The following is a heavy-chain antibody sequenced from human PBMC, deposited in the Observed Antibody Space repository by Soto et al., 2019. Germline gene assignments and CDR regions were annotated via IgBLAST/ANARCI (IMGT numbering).Heavy chain of an antibody. V-gene: IGHV4-59*01. J-gene: IGHJ4*02. CDR2: IYYSGST. D-gene: IGHD3-10*01. CDR3: ASLGADGSGSYFDY. Sequence: SETLSLTCTVFGGSISSYYWSWIRQPPGKGLEWIGYIYYSGSTNYNPSLKSRVTISVDTSKNQFSLKLSSVTAADTDVYYCASLGADGSGSYFDYWGQGTLVTVSS. CDR1: GGSISSYY.